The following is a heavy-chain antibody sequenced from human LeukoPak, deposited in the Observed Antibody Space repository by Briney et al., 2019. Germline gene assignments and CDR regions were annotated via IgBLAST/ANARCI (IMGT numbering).Heavy chain of an antibody. CDR3: AREVDTAMVSLDC. D-gene: IGHD5-18*01. V-gene: IGHV4-61*02. CDR2: IYTSGST. J-gene: IGHJ4*02. Sequence: SQTLSLTCTVSGGSISSGSYYWSWIRQSAGKGLEWIGRIYTSGSTNYNPSLKSRVTMSVDTSKNQFSLQLNSVTPEDTAVYYCAREVDTAMVSLDCWGQGTLVTVSS. CDR1: GGSISSGSYY.